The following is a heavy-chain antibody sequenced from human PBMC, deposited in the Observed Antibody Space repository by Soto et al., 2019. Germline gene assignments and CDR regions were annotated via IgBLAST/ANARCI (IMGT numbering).Heavy chain of an antibody. D-gene: IGHD3-22*01. CDR3: ARNGDSSDYRGWFDP. CDR2: IYSGGTT. CDR1: GFTVSSNY. J-gene: IGHJ5*02. V-gene: IGHV3-66*01. Sequence: GGSLSLSCAASGFTVSSNYMSWVRPAPGKGLEWVSVIYSGGTTYYADSVKGRFTISRDNSKNTLYLQMNSLRAEDTAVYYCARNGDSSDYRGWFDPWGQGTLVTV.